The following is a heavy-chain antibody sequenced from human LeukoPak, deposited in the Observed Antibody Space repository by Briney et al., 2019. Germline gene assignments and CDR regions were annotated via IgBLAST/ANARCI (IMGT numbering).Heavy chain of an antibody. CDR1: GYTLTELS. D-gene: IGHD1-26*01. CDR2: FDPEDGET. J-gene: IGHJ5*02. CDR3: ATVPLEVGATPGWFDP. Sequence: ASVKVSCKVSGYTLTELSMHRVRQAPGKGLEWMGGFDPEDGETIYAQKFRGRVTMTEDTSTDTAYMELISLRSEDTAVYHCATVPLEVGATPGWFDPWGLGTLVTVSS. V-gene: IGHV1-24*01.